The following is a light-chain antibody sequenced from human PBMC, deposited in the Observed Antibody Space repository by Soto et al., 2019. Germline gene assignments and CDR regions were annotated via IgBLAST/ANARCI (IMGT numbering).Light chain of an antibody. CDR1: KLGDKY. CDR3: QAWDSSTVV. Sequence: SYELTQPPSVSVSPGQTASITCSGDKLGDKYACWYQQKPGQSPVLVIYQDSKRPSGIPERFSGSNSGNTATLTISGTQAMDGADYYCQAWDSSTVVFGGGTKPTVL. V-gene: IGLV3-1*01. J-gene: IGLJ2*01. CDR2: QDS.